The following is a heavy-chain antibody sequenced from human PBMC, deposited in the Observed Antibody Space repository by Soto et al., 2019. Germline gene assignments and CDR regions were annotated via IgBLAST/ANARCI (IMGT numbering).Heavy chain of an antibody. D-gene: IGHD4-17*01. CDR1: GFTFSSYG. Sequence: QVQLVESGGGVVQPGRSLRLSCAASGFTFSSYGMHWVRQAPGKGLEWVAVISYDGSNKYYADSVKGRFTISRDNSKNTLYRQMNSLRAEDTAVYYCAKDRDYGGSTWYYGMDVWGQGTTVTVSS. J-gene: IGHJ6*02. CDR2: ISYDGSNK. V-gene: IGHV3-30*18. CDR3: AKDRDYGGSTWYYGMDV.